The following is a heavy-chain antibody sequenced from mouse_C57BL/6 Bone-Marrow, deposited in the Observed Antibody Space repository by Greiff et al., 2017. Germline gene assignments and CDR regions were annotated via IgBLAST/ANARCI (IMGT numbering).Heavy chain of an antibody. V-gene: IGHV1-42*01. D-gene: IGHD3-2*02. CDR1: GYSFTGYY. J-gene: IGHJ3*01. CDR3: ARSGTAQATSWFAY. CDR2: INPSTGGT. Sequence: DVKLVESGPELVKPGASVKISCKASGYSFTGYYMNWVKQSPEKSLEWIGEINPSTGGTTYNQKFKAKATLTVDKSSSTAYMQLKSLTSEDSAVYYCARSGTAQATSWFAYWGQGTLVTVSA.